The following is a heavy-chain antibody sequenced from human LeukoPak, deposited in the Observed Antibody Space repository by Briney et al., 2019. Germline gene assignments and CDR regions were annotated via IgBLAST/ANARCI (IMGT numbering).Heavy chain of an antibody. CDR1: GFTFSSYA. Sequence: PGGSLRLSCAASGFTFSSYAMSWVRQAPGKGLEWVANIKQDGSEKYYVDSVKGRFTISRDNAKNSLYLQMNSLRAEDTAVYYCARDLHEYSYGFNYYYYYYYMDVWGKGTTVTISS. V-gene: IGHV3-7*01. CDR2: IKQDGSEK. D-gene: IGHD5-18*01. CDR3: ARDLHEYSYGFNYYYYYYYMDV. J-gene: IGHJ6*03.